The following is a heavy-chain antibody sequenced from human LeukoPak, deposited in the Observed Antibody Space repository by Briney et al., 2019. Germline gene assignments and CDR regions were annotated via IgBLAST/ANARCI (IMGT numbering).Heavy chain of an antibody. Sequence: PGGSLRLSCAASGFTFSSYSMNWVRQAPGKGLEWVSSISSSSSYIYYADSVKGRFTISRDNAKNSLYLQMNSLRAEDTAVYYCAREYPPRLTYYYDSSGYAFDIWGQGTMVTVSS. D-gene: IGHD3-22*01. J-gene: IGHJ3*02. V-gene: IGHV3-21*01. CDR3: AREYPPRLTYYYDSSGYAFDI. CDR1: GFTFSSYS. CDR2: ISSSSSYI.